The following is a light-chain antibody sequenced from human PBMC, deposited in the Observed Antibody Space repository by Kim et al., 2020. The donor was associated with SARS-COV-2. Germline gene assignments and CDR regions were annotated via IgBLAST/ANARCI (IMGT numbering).Light chain of an antibody. J-gene: IGLJ2*01. CDR1: GSDLVGFNY. CDR2: DVV. Sequence: GQSITISCTGSGSDLVGFNYVTCYQQHRDKAPKLIIYDVVHRPSGVSSRFSGSKSGYTASLSISGLEADDEAIYYCSSYTSSTTIVFGGGTQLTVL. CDR3: SSYTSSTTIV. V-gene: IGLV2-14*03.